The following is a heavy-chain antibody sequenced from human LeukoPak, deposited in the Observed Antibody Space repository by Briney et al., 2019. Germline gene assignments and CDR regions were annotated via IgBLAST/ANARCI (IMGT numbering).Heavy chain of an antibody. J-gene: IGHJ4*02. Sequence: ASVKVSCKAFGYTFTNYYMHWVRQAPGQGLEWMGIINPSAGNTGFTQKFQGRVTMTRDASTSTVYMELSSPTSEDTAVYYCAREPRDSFYFDYWGQGTLVTVSS. V-gene: IGHV1-46*01. CDR2: INPSAGNT. D-gene: IGHD2-15*01. CDR3: AREPRDSFYFDY. CDR1: GYTFTNYY.